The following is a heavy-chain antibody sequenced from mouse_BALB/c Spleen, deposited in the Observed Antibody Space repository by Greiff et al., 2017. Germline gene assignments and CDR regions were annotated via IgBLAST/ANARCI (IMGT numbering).Heavy chain of an antibody. J-gene: IGHJ2*01. CDR3: ARLRLRQAFDY. CDR1: GYTFTSYT. D-gene: IGHD2-2*01. V-gene: IGHV1-4*02. CDR2: INPSSGYT. Sequence: QVQLQQSAAELARPGASVEMSCKASGYTFTSYTMHWVKQRPGQGLEWIGYINPSSGYTEYNQKFKDKTTLTADKSSSTAYMQLSSLTSEDSAVYYCARLRLRQAFDYWGQGTTLTVSS.